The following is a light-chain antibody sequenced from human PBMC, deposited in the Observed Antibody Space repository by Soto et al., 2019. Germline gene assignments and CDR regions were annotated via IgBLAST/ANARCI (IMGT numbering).Light chain of an antibody. J-gene: IGKJ4*01. CDR2: DAS. CDR1: QDISNY. V-gene: IGKV1-33*01. CDR3: QQYDNFL. Sequence: DIQMTQSPSSLSASVGDRVTITCQASQDISNYLNWYQQKPGKAPKLLIYDASNLETGVPSRFSGSGSGTDFTFTISSLQPEDIATYYCQQYDNFLFGGGTKVEIK.